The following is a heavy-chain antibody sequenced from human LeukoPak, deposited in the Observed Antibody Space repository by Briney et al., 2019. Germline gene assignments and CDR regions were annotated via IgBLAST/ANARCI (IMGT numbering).Heavy chain of an antibody. V-gene: IGHV3-21*01. CDR2: ISSSSSYI. D-gene: IGHD2-15*01. CDR3: ARHQIGGRYGMDV. Sequence: PGGSLRLSCAASGFTFSSYSMNWVRQAPGKGLEWVSSISSSSSYIYYADSVKGRFTISRDNAKNSLYLQMNSLRAEDPAVYYCARHQIGGRYGMDVWGQGTTVTVSS. CDR1: GFTFSSYS. J-gene: IGHJ6*02.